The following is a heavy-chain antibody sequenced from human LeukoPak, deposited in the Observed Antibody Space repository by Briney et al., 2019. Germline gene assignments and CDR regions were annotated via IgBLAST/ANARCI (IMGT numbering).Heavy chain of an antibody. CDR3: ATADYGVPI. CDR2: ISYDGSNK. V-gene: IGHV3-30-3*01. CDR1: GFTFSSYA. D-gene: IGHD4-17*01. J-gene: IGHJ3*02. Sequence: PGGSLRLSCAASGFTFSSYAMHWVRQAPGKGLEWVAVISYDGSNKYYADSVKGRFTISRDNSKNTLYLQMNSLRAEDTAVYYCATADYGVPIWGQGTMVTVSS.